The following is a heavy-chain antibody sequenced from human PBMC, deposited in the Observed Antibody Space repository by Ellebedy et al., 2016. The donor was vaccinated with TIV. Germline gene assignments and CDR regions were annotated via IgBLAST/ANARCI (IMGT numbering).Heavy chain of an antibody. V-gene: IGHV3-7*03. D-gene: IGHD6-19*01. J-gene: IGHJ5*02. CDR2: IKQDGSAK. Sequence: GESLKISCAASGIPFSSSGMHWVRQTPGKGLEWVANIKQDGSAKYYVDPVEGRFAIPRDNAKSSLYLQMNSLRAEDTAIYYCARGSGWIPDRWGQGTLVTVSS. CDR1: GIPFSSSG. CDR3: ARGSGWIPDR.